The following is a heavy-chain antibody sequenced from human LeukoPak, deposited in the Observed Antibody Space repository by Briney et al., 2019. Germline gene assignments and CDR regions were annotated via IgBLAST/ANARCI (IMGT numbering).Heavy chain of an antibody. Sequence: SETLSRTCTIPGDSIGNYYCNSIRQSPANGLEWLGYIHNSGGTKYPPSHNSRVPISVDTSRNQFSLKLSSVTAADTAVYYCAPGIGWLLLYWGQGTLVTVSS. CDR2: IHNSGGT. J-gene: IGHJ4*02. CDR3: APGIGWLLLY. D-gene: IGHD3-22*01. CDR1: GDSIGNYY. V-gene: IGHV4-59*01.